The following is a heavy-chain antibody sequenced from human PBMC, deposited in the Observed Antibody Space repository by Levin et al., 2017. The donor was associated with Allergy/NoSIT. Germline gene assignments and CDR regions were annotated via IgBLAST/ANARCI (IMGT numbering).Heavy chain of an antibody. V-gene: IGHV3-48*01. Sequence: GGSLRLSCAASGFTFSSYSMNWVRQAPGKGLEWVSYISSSSSTIYYADSVKGRFTISRDNAKNSLYLQMNSLRAEDTAVNYCARAYFDGLPNVFDIWGKGKMVTVSS. CDR1: GFTFSSYS. J-gene: IGHJ3*02. CDR2: ISSSSSTI. CDR3: ARAYFDGLPNVFDI. D-gene: IGHD3-9*01.